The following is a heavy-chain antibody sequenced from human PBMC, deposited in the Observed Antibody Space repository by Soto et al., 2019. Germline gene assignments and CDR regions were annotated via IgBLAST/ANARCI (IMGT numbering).Heavy chain of an antibody. CDR1: GGTFSSYA. CDR3: ATDGSSSGGVGWFDP. V-gene: IGHV1-69*01. D-gene: IGHD6-6*01. J-gene: IGHJ5*02. CDR2: IIPMFRTA. Sequence: QVQLVQSGAEVKKSGSSVKVSCKASGGTFSSYAFNWVRQAPGQGLEWMGGIIPMFRTANSAQKFQGRVTITADESRRTAYMELSSLRSEYTAVYYCATDGSSSGGVGWFDPWGQGTLVTVSS.